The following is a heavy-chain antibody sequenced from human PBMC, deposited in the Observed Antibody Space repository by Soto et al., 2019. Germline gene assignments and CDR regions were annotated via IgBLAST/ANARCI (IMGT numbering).Heavy chain of an antibody. J-gene: IGHJ4*02. CDR1: GFTFTSDS. CDR3: ARGAALAGKLDL. CDR2: ISSHGRDI. Sequence: PGGSLRLSCEASGFTFTSDSMTWVRQAPGKGLELCSSISSHGRDIFYADSVKGRFTISRDNAKDSLHQQMNSLTGEDSAVSYCARGAALAGKLDLWGQGTLVTVS. V-gene: IGHV3-21*06. D-gene: IGHD6-19*01.